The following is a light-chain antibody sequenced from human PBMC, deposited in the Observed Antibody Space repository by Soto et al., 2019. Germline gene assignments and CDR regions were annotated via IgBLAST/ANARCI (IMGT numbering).Light chain of an antibody. Sequence: DIQVTQSASSLTASVGDSVTITCRTSQSITIYLNWYQQKPGKAPKLLIFAASSLQSGVPSRFSGSRSGPDFTLTISSLQPEDFATYYCQQSYSSPPTFGQGTKVDIK. CDR3: QQSYSSPPT. V-gene: IGKV1-39*01. CDR2: AAS. J-gene: IGKJ1*01. CDR1: QSITIY.